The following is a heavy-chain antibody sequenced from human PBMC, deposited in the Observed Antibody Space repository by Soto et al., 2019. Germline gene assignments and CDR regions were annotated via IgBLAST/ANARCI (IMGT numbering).Heavy chain of an antibody. CDR3: ASAQSGTDGMDV. CDR1: GYTFTGYY. V-gene: IGHV1-2*04. CDR2: INPNSGGT. D-gene: IGHD1-1*01. Sequence: QVQLVQSGAEVKKPGASVKVSCKASGYTFTGYYMHWVRQAPGQGLEWMGWINPNSGGTNYAQKFQGWVTMTRDTAISTASMELSSLRSDDTAVYYCASAQSGTDGMDVWGQGTTVTVSS. J-gene: IGHJ6*02.